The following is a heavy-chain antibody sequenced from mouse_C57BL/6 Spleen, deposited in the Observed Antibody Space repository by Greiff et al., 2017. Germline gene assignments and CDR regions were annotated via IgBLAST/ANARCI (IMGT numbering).Heavy chain of an antibody. CDR1: GYTFTDYS. V-gene: IGHV1-19*01. J-gene: IGHJ3*01. CDR2: INPYNGGP. D-gene: IGHD1-1*01. Sequence: VQLQQSGPVLVKPGASVKMSCKASGYTFTDYSMNWVKQSHGKSLEWIGVINPYNGGPSYNQKFKGKATLTVDKSSSTAYLELNSLTSEDSAVYYCARDYDGSSSCAYWGQGSLVTVSA. CDR3: ARDYDGSSSCAY.